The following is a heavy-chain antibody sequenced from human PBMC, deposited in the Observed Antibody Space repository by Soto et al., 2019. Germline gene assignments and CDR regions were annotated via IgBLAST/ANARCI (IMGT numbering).Heavy chain of an antibody. J-gene: IGHJ3*02. CDR2: IKSKTDGGTT. Sequence: EVQLVESGGGLVKPGGSLRLSCAASGFTFSNAWMSWVRQAPGKGLEWVGRIKSKTDGGTTDYAAPVKGRFTVSSNDTNTTLYLQMNSLKTEDTAVYYCTTGSMRRQGAFDIWGQGTMVTVSS. CDR3: TTGSMRRQGAFDI. V-gene: IGHV3-15*01. D-gene: IGHD2-8*01. CDR1: GFTFSNAW.